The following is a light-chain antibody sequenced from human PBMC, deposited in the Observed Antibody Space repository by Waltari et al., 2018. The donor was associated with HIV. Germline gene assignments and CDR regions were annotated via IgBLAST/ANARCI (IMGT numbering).Light chain of an antibody. J-gene: IGLJ3*02. Sequence: QSALTQPASVSGSPGQSITLSCTGNSSDVGGYNYVSWYQQHPGKAPKLMIYDVSNRPSGVSNRFSGSKSGNTASLTISGLQAEDEADYYCSSYTSSSTFWVFGGGTKLTVL. CDR3: SSYTSSSTFWV. CDR1: SSDVGGYNY. V-gene: IGLV2-14*03. CDR2: DVS.